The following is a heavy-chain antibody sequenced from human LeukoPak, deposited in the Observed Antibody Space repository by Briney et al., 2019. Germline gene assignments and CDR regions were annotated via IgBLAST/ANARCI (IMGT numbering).Heavy chain of an antibody. V-gene: IGHV3-7*01. CDR1: GFTFSNYW. Sequence: GGSLRLSCAASGFTFSNYWMTWVRQTPGKGLEWVANIKQDGSEKYYVDSVKGRFTISRDNAKNSLYLQMNSLRAEDTAVYYCARASWNYDYWGQGTLVTVSS. D-gene: IGHD1-7*01. CDR3: ARASWNYDY. CDR2: IKQDGSEK. J-gene: IGHJ4*02.